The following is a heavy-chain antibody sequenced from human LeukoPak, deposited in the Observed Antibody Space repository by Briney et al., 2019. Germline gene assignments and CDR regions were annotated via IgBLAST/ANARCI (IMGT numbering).Heavy chain of an antibody. Sequence: ASVKVSCKASGYTFTSYGISWVRQAPGQGLEWMGWISAYNGNTNYAQKLQGRVTMTTDTSTSTAYMEPRSLRSDDTAVYYCARDQDYYGSAQKSYYYYYGMDVWGQGTTVTVSS. V-gene: IGHV1-18*01. CDR1: GYTFTSYG. D-gene: IGHD3-10*01. CDR3: ARDQDYYGSAQKSYYYYYGMDV. CDR2: ISAYNGNT. J-gene: IGHJ6*02.